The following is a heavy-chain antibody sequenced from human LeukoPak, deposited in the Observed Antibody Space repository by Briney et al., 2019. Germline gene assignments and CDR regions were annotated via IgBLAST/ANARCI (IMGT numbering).Heavy chain of an antibody. Sequence: QAGGSLRLSCAASGFTFSSYGMHWVRQAPGKGLEWVAFIRYDGSNKYYADSVKGRFTISRDNSKNTLYLQMNSLRAEDAAVYYCAKAAGLSGDYWGQGTLVTVSS. D-gene: IGHD3-10*01. J-gene: IGHJ4*02. CDR3: AKAAGLSGDY. CDR1: GFTFSSYG. V-gene: IGHV3-30*02. CDR2: IRYDGSNK.